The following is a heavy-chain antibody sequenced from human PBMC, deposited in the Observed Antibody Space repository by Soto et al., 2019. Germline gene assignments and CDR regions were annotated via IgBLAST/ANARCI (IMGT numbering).Heavy chain of an antibody. Sequence: PSETLSLTCTVSGGSISSYYWSWIRQPPGKGLEWIGYIYYSGSTNYNPSLKSRVTISVDTSKNQFSLKLSSVTAADTAVYYCARLRNDKGGFDYWGQGTLVTVSS. CDR1: GGSISSYY. D-gene: IGHD3-16*01. CDR3: ARLRNDKGGFDY. CDR2: IYYSGST. V-gene: IGHV4-59*01. J-gene: IGHJ4*02.